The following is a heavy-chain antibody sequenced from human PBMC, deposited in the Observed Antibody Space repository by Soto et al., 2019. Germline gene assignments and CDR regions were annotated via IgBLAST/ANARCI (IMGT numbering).Heavy chain of an antibody. J-gene: IGHJ6*02. D-gene: IGHD3-3*01. CDR3: ARDRITLFGVVIAHYYYYGMDV. CDR2: INPSGGST. CDR1: GYTFTSYY. V-gene: IGHV1-46*01. Sequence: QVQLVQSGAEVKKPGASVKVSCKASGYTFTSYYMHWVRQAPGQGLEWMGIINPSGGSTSYAQKVQGRVTMTGDTSTSTVYMELSSLRSEDTAVYYCARDRITLFGVVIAHYYYYGMDVGGQGTTVTVSS.